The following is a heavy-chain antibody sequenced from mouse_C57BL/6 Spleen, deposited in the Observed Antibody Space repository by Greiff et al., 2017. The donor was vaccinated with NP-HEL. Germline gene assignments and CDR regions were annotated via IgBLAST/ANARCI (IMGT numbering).Heavy chain of an antibody. Sequence: QVQLQQPGTELVKPGASVKLSCKASGYTFTSYWMHWVKQRPGQGLEWIGNINPSNGGTNYNEKFQSKATLTVDKTSSTAYMQLSSLTSEDSAVYYCVLWGMVTSYYYDMDDWGRGTSVTVAS. J-gene: IGHJ4*01. V-gene: IGHV1-53*01. CDR3: VLWGMVTSYYYDMDD. CDR1: GYTFTSYW. D-gene: IGHD2-2*01. CDR2: INPSNGGT.